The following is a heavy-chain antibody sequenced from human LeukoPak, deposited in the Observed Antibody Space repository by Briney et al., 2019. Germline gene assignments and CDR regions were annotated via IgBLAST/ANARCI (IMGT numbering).Heavy chain of an antibody. CDR2: IKPDGSEK. J-gene: IGHJ4*02. CDR1: GFIFSNYW. CDR3: AGPPQAGPFDY. D-gene: IGHD6-19*01. Sequence: GGSLRLXCAASGFIFSNYWLTWVRQAPGKGLEWVANIKPDGSEKNYVDSVKGRFTISRDNAKNSLYLQMSSLRAEDTAVYYCAGPPQAGPFDYWGQGTLVTVSS. V-gene: IGHV3-7*01.